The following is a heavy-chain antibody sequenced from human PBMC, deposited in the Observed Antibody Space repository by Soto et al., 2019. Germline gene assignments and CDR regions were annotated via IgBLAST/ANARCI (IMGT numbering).Heavy chain of an antibody. D-gene: IGHD6-13*01. V-gene: IGHV1-46*01. J-gene: IGHJ3*02. CDR1: GYTFTSYY. CDR3: ATMGRQQLVPGAFDI. Sequence: ASVKVSCTASGYTFTSYYMHWVRQAPGQGLEWMGIINPSGGSTSYAQKFQGRVTMTRDTSTSTVYMELSSLRSEDTAVYYCATMGRQQLVPGAFDIWGQGTMVTVSS. CDR2: INPSGGST.